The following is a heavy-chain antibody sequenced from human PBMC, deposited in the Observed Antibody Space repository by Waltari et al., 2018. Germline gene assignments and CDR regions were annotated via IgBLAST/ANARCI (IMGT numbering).Heavy chain of an antibody. Sequence: QVKLEQSGAEVKKPGASVKLSCKAPAYSFSSYSLHWVRQAPGQGFEWMGVINPSGGATDYAQKFQARVTMTRDTSTSTVYMELSGLTSEDMAVYYCARGTPTPGDLLYWGQGSPVTVST. CDR1: AYSFSSYS. CDR3: ARGTPTPGDLLY. J-gene: IGHJ4*02. CDR2: INPSGGAT. V-gene: IGHV1-46*01. D-gene: IGHD4-17*01.